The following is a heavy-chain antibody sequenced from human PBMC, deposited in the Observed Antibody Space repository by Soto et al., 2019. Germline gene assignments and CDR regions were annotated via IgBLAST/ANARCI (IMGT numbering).Heavy chain of an antibody. CDR1: GYSFTSYW. CDR3: ASAGIAVAPREKQGRAS. Sequence: PGESLKISCKGSGYSFTSYWISWVRQMPGKGLEWMGRIDPSDSYTNYSPSFQGHVTISADKSISTAYLQWSSLKASDTAMCYCASAGIAVAPREKQGRASWGQGTLVTVSS. D-gene: IGHD6-19*01. V-gene: IGHV5-10-1*01. J-gene: IGHJ4*02. CDR2: IDPSDSYT.